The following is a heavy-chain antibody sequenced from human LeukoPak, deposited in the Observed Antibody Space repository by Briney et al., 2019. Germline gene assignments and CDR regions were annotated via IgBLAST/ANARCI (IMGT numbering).Heavy chain of an antibody. CDR1: GFTFSSYS. CDR2: ISSSSSSI. Sequence: GGSLRLSCAASGFTFSSYSMNWVRQAPGKGLEWVSSISSSSSSIYYADSVKGRFTISRDNAKNSLYLQMNSLRAEDTAVYYCARGRGIVVVTAIRFDYWGQGTLVTVSS. V-gene: IGHV3-21*01. J-gene: IGHJ4*02. CDR3: ARGRGIVVVTAIRFDY. D-gene: IGHD2-21*02.